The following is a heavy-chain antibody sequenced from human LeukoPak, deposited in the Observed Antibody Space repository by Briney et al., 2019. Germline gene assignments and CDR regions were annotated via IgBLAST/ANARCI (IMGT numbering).Heavy chain of an antibody. Sequence: ASVKVSCKASGYTFTSYGISWVRQAPGQGLEWMGWISAYNGNTNYAQKLQGRVTMTTDTSTSTAYMELRSLRSDDTAVYYCAKLPYYYDSSGDRVRDYWGQGTLVTVSS. CDR1: GYTFTSYG. CDR3: AKLPYYYDSSGDRVRDY. D-gene: IGHD3-22*01. V-gene: IGHV1-18*01. J-gene: IGHJ4*02. CDR2: ISAYNGNT.